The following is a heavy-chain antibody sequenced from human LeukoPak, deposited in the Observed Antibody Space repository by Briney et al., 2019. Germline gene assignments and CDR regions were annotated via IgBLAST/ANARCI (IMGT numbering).Heavy chain of an antibody. CDR3: AREVGGGYSPSGWFDP. Sequence: VASVKVSCKASGYTFTSYYMHWVRQAPGQGLEWMGLINPTGGSTGYAQKFQGRVTMTRDTSISTAYMELSRLRSDDTAVYYCAREVGGGYSPSGWFDPWGQGTLVTVSS. D-gene: IGHD5-12*01. J-gene: IGHJ5*02. V-gene: IGHV1-46*01. CDR2: INPTGGST. CDR1: GYTFTSYY.